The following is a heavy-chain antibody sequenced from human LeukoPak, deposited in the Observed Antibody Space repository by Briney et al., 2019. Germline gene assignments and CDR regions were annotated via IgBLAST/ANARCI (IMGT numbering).Heavy chain of an antibody. V-gene: IGHV3-30*18. J-gene: IGHJ4*02. CDR1: GFTFSSYG. CDR3: AKIAVRGVIINYFDY. D-gene: IGHD3-10*01. CDR2: ISYDGSNK. Sequence: QPGGSLRLSCAASGFTFSSYGMHWVRQAPGKGLEWVAVISYDGSNKYYADSVKGRFTISRDNSKNTLYLQMNSLRAEDTAVYYCAKIAVRGVIINYFDYWGQGTLVTVSS.